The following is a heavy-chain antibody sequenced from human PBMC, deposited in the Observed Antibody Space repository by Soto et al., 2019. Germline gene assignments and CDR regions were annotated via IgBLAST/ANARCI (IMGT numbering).Heavy chain of an antibody. V-gene: IGHV3-66*01. D-gene: IGHD2-15*01. CDR1: GFTVSSKY. CDR2: LDNAGRT. J-gene: IGHJ6*03. CDR3: VRDGLDCIDGRCFGLPMDV. Sequence: EVQLVESGGVLVQPGGSLRLSCAASGFTVSSKYMSWVRQAPGRGLEWVSLLDNAGRTSHADSVKGRFTISRDTSGNPLSLQMNSLGDEHTAVYYCVRDGLDCIDGRCFGLPMDVWGKGTTVTVSS.